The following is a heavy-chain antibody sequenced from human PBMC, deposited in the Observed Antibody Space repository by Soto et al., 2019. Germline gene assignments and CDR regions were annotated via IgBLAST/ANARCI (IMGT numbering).Heavy chain of an antibody. J-gene: IGHJ6*02. V-gene: IGHV1-69*01. CDR1: GGTFSSYA. CDR2: IIPIFGTA. D-gene: IGHD2-2*01. CDR3: ARDPDIVVVPAAIPGRQYYYYYGMDV. Sequence: QVQLVQSGAEVKKPGSSVKVSCKASGGTFSSYAISWVRQAPGQGLEWMGGIIPIFGTANYAQKFQGRVTITADESTSTAYMELSRLRSEDTAVYYCARDPDIVVVPAAIPGRQYYYYYGMDVWGQGTTVTVSS.